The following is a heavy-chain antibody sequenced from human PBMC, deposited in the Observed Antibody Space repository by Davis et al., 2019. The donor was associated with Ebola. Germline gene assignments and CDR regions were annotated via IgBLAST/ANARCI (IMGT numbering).Heavy chain of an antibody. CDR1: GGSFSGYY. V-gene: IGHV4-34*01. D-gene: IGHD3-10*01. CDR2: IDHGRSA. J-gene: IGHJ5*02. CDR3: ARDGNYGSGSRNWLEL. Sequence: MPSETLSLTCAVYGGSFSGYYWSWIRQPPGKGLEWIGEIDHGRSANYNPSLKSRVTISVDTSKNQFSLKLNSVTAADAAVYYCARDGNYGSGSRNWLELWGQGTLVTVSS.